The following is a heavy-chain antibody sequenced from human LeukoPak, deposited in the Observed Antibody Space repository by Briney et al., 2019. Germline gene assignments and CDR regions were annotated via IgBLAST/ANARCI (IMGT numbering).Heavy chain of an antibody. Sequence: ASVKVSCKVSGYTLTELSMHWVRQAPGEGLEWTGGLDPEDGETIYAQKFQGRVSMTEDTSTDTAYMELSSLSSDDTAVYYCARDMNITVVADYWGQGTLVTVSS. J-gene: IGHJ4*02. CDR2: LDPEDGET. CDR1: GYTLTELS. CDR3: ARDMNITVVADY. D-gene: IGHD2-15*01. V-gene: IGHV1-24*01.